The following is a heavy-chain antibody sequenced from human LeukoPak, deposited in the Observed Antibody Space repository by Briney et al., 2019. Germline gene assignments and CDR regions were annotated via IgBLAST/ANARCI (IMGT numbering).Heavy chain of an antibody. CDR3: AREKPYSSYYFDY. CDR1: GFTVSSNY. D-gene: IGHD6-6*01. J-gene: IGHJ4*02. V-gene: IGHV3-66*01. Sequence: GGSLRLSCAASGFTVSSNYMSWVRQAPGKGLEWVSVIYSGGSTYYADSVKGRFTIPRDNSKNTLYLQMNSLRAEDTAVYYCAREKPYSSYYFDYWGQGTLVTVSS. CDR2: IYSGGST.